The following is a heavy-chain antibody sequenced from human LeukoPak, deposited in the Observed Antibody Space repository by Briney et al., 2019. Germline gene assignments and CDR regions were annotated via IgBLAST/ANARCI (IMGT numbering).Heavy chain of an antibody. D-gene: IGHD3-22*01. CDR3: ARKIFDSSGYYYFDY. CDR1: GGTFSSYA. V-gene: IGHV1-69*05. CDR2: IIPIFGTA. J-gene: IGHJ4*02. Sequence: ASVKVSCKASGGTFSSYAISWVRQAPGQGLEWMGGIIPIFGTANYAQKFQGRVTITTDESTSTAYMELSSLRSEDTAVYYCARKIFDSSGYYYFDYWGQGTLVTVSS.